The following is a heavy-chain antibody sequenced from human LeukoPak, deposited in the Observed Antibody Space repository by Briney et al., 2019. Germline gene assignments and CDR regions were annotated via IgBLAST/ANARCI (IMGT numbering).Heavy chain of an antibody. D-gene: IGHD3-10*01. J-gene: IGHJ3*02. CDR1: GYTFSDYY. CDR2: INPNSGGT. V-gene: IGHV1-2*02. CDR3: ATMLWGVIEAFDI. Sequence: ASVKVSCKASGYTFSDYYMHWVRQAPGQGLEWMGWINPNSGGTKYAQKFQGRVTMTRDTSITTAYMELSGLRSDDTAVHYCATMLWGVIEAFDIWGQGTMVTVSS.